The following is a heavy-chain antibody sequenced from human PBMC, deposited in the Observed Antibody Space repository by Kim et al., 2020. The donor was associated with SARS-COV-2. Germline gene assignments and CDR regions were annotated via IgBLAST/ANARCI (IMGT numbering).Heavy chain of an antibody. CDR3: ARDRVWIYSGSYYGNFDY. D-gene: IGHD1-26*01. Sequence: SQTLSLTCAISGDSVSSNSAAWNWIRQSPSRGLEWLGRTYYRSKWYNDYAVSVKSRITINPDTSKNQFSLQLNSVTPEDTAVYYCARDRVWIYSGSYYGNFDYWGQGTLVTVSS. J-gene: IGHJ4*02. CDR2: TYYRSKWYN. V-gene: IGHV6-1*01. CDR1: GDSVSSNSAA.